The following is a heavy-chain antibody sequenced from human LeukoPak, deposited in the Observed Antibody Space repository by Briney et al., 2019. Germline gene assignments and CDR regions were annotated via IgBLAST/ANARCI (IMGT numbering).Heavy chain of an antibody. D-gene: IGHD6-19*01. CDR2: IKQDGSEK. Sequence: PGGSLRLSCAASGFTFSIYWMSWVRQAPGKGLEWVANIKQDGSEKYYVDSVKGRFTISRDNAKNSLYLQMNSLRAEDTAVYYCARVRRGWYELVYWGQGTLVTVSS. V-gene: IGHV3-7*03. J-gene: IGHJ4*02. CDR1: GFTFSIYW. CDR3: ARVRRGWYELVY.